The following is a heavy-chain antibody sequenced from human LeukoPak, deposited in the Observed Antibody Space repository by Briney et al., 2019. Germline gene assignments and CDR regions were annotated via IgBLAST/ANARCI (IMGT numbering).Heavy chain of an antibody. CDR3: ARVLPSRNGDYLSTSSGLFDY. D-gene: IGHD4-17*01. V-gene: IGHV4-61*02. CDR2: IYTSGST. CDR1: GGSISSGSYY. J-gene: IGHJ4*02. Sequence: SETLSLTCTVSGGSISSGSYYWSWIRQPAGKGLEWIGRIYTSGSTNYNPSLKSRVTISVDTSKNQFSLKLSSVTAADTAVYYCARVLPSRNGDYLSTSSGLFDYWGQGTLVTVSS.